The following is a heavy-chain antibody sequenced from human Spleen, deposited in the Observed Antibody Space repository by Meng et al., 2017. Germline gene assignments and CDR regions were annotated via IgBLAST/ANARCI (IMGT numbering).Heavy chain of an antibody. Sequence: GESLKISCAASGFSFSSYAMSWVRHAPGKGLEWVSAISGGGFTTYYADSVKGRFAISRHNSKNTLYLQMNSLRAEDTALYYCAKYSYGLGDYLDYWGQGALVTVSS. J-gene: IGHJ4*02. D-gene: IGHD3-10*01. CDR1: GFSFSSYA. CDR3: AKYSYGLGDYLDY. V-gene: IGHV3-23*01. CDR2: ISGGGFTT.